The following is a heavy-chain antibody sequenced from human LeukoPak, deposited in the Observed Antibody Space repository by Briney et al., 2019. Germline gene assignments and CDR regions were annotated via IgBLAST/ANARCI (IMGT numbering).Heavy chain of an antibody. Sequence: GGSLRLSCAASGFTFSSYSMNWVRQAPGKGLEWVSSISSSSSYIYYADSVKGRFTISRDNAKNSLYLQMNSLRAEDTAVYYCARGSCSGGSCSLTNMDVWGKGTTVTVSS. J-gene: IGHJ6*03. V-gene: IGHV3-21*01. D-gene: IGHD2-15*01. CDR1: GFTFSSYS. CDR3: ARGSCSGGSCSLTNMDV. CDR2: ISSSSSYI.